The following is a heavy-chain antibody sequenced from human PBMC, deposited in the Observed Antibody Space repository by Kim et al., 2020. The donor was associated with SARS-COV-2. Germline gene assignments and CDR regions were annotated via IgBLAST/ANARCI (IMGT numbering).Heavy chain of an antibody. CDR2: MNPNSGST. V-gene: IGHV1-8*01. J-gene: IGHJ2*01. D-gene: IGHD6-13*01. Sequence: ASVKVSCKASGYTFTSYDINWVRQATGQGLEWVGWMNPNSGSTGYAQTFQGRVTMTRNTSITTEYMELSRLRSEETGVYYCPRAPAWGAYSSSWY. CDR1: GYTFTSYD. CDR3: PRAPAWGAYSSSWY.